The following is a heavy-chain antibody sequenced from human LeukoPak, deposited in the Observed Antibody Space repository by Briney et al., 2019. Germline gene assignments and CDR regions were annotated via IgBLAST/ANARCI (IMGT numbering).Heavy chain of an antibody. Sequence: ASVKVSCKASGGTFSSYAISWVRQAPGQGLEWMGWISAYNSNTNYAQKLQGRVTMTTDTSTSTAYMELRSLRSDDTAVYYCARRGWLQGSAFDIWGQGTMVTVSS. V-gene: IGHV1-18*01. CDR2: ISAYNSNT. J-gene: IGHJ3*02. CDR1: GGTFSSYA. CDR3: ARRGWLQGSAFDI. D-gene: IGHD5-24*01.